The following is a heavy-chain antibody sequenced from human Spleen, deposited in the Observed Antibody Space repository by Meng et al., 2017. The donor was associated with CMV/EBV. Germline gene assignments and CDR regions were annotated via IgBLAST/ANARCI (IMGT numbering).Heavy chain of an antibody. CDR1: GLPFIAYY. D-gene: IGHD6-13*01. CDR3: ARELVGIAAAGGGVDP. J-gene: IGHJ5*02. CDR2: ISSSGSPI. V-gene: IGHV3-11*01. Sequence: SGLPFIAYYMGGIGQAPGKGLKWFSYISSSGSPIYYADSVKGRFTISRDNAKNSLYLQMNSLRAEDTAVYYCARELVGIAAAGGGVDPWGQGTLVTVSS.